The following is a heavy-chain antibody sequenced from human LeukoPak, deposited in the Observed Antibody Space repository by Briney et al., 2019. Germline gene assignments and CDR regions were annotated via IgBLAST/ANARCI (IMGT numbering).Heavy chain of an antibody. CDR3: AKEALPYGDYEYYFDY. V-gene: IGHV3-30*18. CDR2: ISYDGSNK. J-gene: IGHJ4*02. Sequence: PGGSLRLSCAASGFTFSSYGMHWVRQAPGKGLEWVAVISYDGSNKYYADSVKGRFTISRDNSKNTLYLQMNSLRAEDTAVYYCAKEALPYGDYEYYFDYWGQGTLVTVSS. D-gene: IGHD4-17*01. CDR1: GFTFSSYG.